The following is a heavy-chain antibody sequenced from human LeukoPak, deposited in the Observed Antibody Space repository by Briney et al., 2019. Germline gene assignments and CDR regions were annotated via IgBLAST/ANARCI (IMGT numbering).Heavy chain of an antibody. J-gene: IGHJ4*02. CDR3: AKPTDY. V-gene: IGHV3-7*01. CDR1: GFTFSNYW. Sequence: GGSLRLSCAASGFTFSNYWMTWVRQAPGKGLEWVANIKQDGSEKYYVDSVKGRLTISRDNAKNSLYLQMNSLRAEDTAVYYCAKPTDYWGQGTLVTVSS. D-gene: IGHD1-14*01. CDR2: IKQDGSEK.